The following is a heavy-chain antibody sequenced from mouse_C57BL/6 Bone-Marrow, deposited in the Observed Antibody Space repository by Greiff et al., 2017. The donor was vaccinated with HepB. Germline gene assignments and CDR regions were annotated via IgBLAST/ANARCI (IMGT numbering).Heavy chain of an antibody. J-gene: IGHJ1*03. D-gene: IGHD1-1*01. V-gene: IGHV1-81*01. CDR3: ASPYGSSYRYWYFDV. CDR1: GYTFTSYG. CDR2: IYPRSGNT. Sequence: QVQLKQSGAELARPGASVKLSCKASGYTFTSYGISWVKQRTGQGLEWIGEIYPRSGNTYYNEKFKGKATLTADKSSSTAYMELRSLTSEDSAVYFCASPYGSSYRYWYFDVWGTGTTVTVSS.